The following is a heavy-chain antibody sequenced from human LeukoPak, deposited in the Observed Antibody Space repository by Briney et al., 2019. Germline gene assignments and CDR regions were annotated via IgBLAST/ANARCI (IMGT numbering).Heavy chain of an antibody. CDR1: GFTFSSYG. Sequence: GRSLRLSCAASGFTFSSYGMHWVRQAPGKGLEWVAVIWYDGSNKYYADSVKGRFTISRDNSKNTLYLQMNSLRAEDTAVYYCARAYGGNDLCDYWGQGTLVTVSS. CDR3: ARAYGGNDLCDY. CDR2: IWYDGSNK. D-gene: IGHD4-23*01. V-gene: IGHV3-33*01. J-gene: IGHJ4*02.